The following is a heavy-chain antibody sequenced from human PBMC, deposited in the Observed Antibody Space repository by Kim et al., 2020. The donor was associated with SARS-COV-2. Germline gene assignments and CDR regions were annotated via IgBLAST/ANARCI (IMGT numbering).Heavy chain of an antibody. CDR1: GGSISSSSYY. J-gene: IGHJ3*02. D-gene: IGHD3-9*01. CDR3: ARLGVLRYFKANLDAFDI. CDR2: IYYSGST. V-gene: IGHV4-39*01. Sequence: SETLSLTCTVSGGSISSSSYYWGWIRQPPGKGLEWIGSIYYSGSTYYNPSLKSRVTISVDTSKNQFSLKLSSVTAADTAVYYCARLGVLRYFKANLDAFDIWGQGTMVTVSS.